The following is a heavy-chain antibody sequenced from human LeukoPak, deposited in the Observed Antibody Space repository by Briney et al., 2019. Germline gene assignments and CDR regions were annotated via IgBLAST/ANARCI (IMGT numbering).Heavy chain of an antibody. CDR3: ASPRGDDSGGYYTWYFHH. Sequence: SETLSLTCTVSGGSISSGSYYWSWIRQPAGKGLEWIGRIYTSGSTNYNPSLKSRVTISVDTSKNQFSLKLSSVTAADTAVYFCASPRGDDSGGYYTWYFHHWGQGNLVTVSS. V-gene: IGHV4-61*02. D-gene: IGHD3-22*01. J-gene: IGHJ1*01. CDR1: GGSISSGSYY. CDR2: IYTSGST.